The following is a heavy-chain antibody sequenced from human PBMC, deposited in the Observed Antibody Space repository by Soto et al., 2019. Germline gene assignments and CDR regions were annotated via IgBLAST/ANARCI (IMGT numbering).Heavy chain of an antibody. CDR2: ISPDGGRK. Sequence: QVQLVQSGAEVKKPGASVKVSCKASGYTFTTYYMHWVRQAPGQGLEWMGIISPDGGRKSYAQKFQGRVTMTRDTSTSTVYMELSSLRSEDTAVYYCATREPGHYWGQGTLVTVSS. J-gene: IGHJ4*02. V-gene: IGHV1-46*01. CDR1: GYTFTTYY. CDR3: ATREPGHY.